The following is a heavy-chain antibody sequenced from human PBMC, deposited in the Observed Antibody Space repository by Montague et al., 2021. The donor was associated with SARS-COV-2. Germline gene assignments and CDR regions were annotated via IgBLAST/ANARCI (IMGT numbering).Heavy chain of an antibody. CDR3: ARLRDGVVPSPILGVGPYYYYYYMDV. V-gene: IGHV4-34*01. J-gene: IGHJ6*03. D-gene: IGHD2-15*01. CDR1: GGSFSTYS. CDR2: INHGGST. Sequence: SETLSLTCAVHGGSFSTYSWNWIRQPPGTGLEWIGEINHGGSTKYSPPLKSRLTISADTSKNQFSLKLTSVAAADTAVYYCARLRDGVVPSPILGVGPYYYYYYMDVWGRGTTVTVSS.